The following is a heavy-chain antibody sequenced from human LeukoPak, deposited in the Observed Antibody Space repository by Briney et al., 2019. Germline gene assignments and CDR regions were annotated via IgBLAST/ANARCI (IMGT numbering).Heavy chain of an antibody. D-gene: IGHD2-21*01. J-gene: IGHJ6*02. CDR3: ARSAVVLGELDV. V-gene: IGHV3-23*01. CDR1: GFTFSNYA. CDR2: ISGSGGST. Sequence: PGGSLRLSCTASGFTFSNYAMSWVRQAPGKGLEWVSDISGSGGSTYYADSVKGRFTVSRDNSKNTLYLQVDSLRAEDTAFYYCARSAVVLGELDVWGQGTTVTVSS.